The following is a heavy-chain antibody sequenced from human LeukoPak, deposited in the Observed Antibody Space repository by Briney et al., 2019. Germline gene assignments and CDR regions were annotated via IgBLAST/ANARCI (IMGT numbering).Heavy chain of an antibody. Sequence: SETLSLTCTVSGGSISSSSYYWGWIRQPPGKGLEWIGSTYYSGSTYYNPSLKSRVTISVDTSKNQFSLKLSSVTAADTAVYYCARVIVTGTIWDVVAQFDPWGQGTLVTVSS. D-gene: IGHD1-7*01. J-gene: IGHJ5*02. CDR1: GGSISSSSYY. CDR2: TYYSGST. V-gene: IGHV4-39*07. CDR3: ARVIVTGTIWDVVAQFDP.